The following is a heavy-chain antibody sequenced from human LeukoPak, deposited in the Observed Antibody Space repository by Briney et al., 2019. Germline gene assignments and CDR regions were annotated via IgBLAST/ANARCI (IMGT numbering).Heavy chain of an antibody. CDR2: IYYSGST. CDR3: ARERYDILTGYHNFDY. Sequence: SETLSLTCTVSGGSISSYYWSWIRQPPGKGLEWIGYIYYSGSTIYNPSLKSRVTISVDTSKNQFSLKLSSVTAADTAVYYCARERYDILTGYHNFDYWGQGTLVTVSS. J-gene: IGHJ4*02. CDR1: GGSISSYY. D-gene: IGHD3-9*01. V-gene: IGHV4-59*01.